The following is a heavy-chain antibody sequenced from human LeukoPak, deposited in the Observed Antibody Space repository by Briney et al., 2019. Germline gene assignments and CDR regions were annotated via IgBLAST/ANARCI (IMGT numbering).Heavy chain of an antibody. Sequence: PGGSLILSCAASGFTFSSYAMSWVRQAPGKGLEWVSAISGSGGSTYYADSVKGRFTISRDNSKNTLYLQMNSLRAEDTAVYYCAKDFHVRVVITPDYWGQGTLVTVSS. CDR3: AKDFHVRVVITPDY. CDR2: ISGSGGST. CDR1: GFTFSSYA. V-gene: IGHV3-23*01. J-gene: IGHJ4*02. D-gene: IGHD3-22*01.